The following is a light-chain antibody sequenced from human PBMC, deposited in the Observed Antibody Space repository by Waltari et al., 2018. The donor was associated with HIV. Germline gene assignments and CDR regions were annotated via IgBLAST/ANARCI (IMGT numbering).Light chain of an antibody. CDR2: EVS. J-gene: IGLJ2*01. CDR1: SSDVGGYNY. V-gene: IGLV2-8*01. CDR3: NAYAGSNNVV. Sequence: QSALTQPPSASGSPGQSVPISCTGTSSDVGGYNYVSWYQQHPGKAPQLMIYEVSKRPSGVPVGFAGSNSGNTASLTVAGRQAEDEADYYCNAYAGSNNVVFGGGTKVTVL.